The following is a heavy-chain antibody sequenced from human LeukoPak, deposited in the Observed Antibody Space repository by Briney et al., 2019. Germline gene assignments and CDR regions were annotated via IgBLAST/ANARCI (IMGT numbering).Heavy chain of an antibody. CDR2: INHSGST. V-gene: IGHV4-34*01. CDR3: ARTFGEAFDI. J-gene: IGHJ3*02. D-gene: IGHD3-10*01. CDR1: GGSFSGYY. Sequence: SETLSLTCAVYGGSFSGYYWSWIRQPPGKGLEWIGEINHSGSTNYNPSLKSRVTISVDTSKNQFSLKLSSVTAADTAVYYCARTFGEAFDIWGQGTMVTVSS.